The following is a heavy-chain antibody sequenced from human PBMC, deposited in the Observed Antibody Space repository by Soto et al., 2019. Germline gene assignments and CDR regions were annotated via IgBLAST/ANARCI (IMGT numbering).Heavy chain of an antibody. CDR2: ISSSSSYI. CDR3: AREDWNYWFDP. V-gene: IGHV3-21*01. CDR1: GFTFSSYS. Sequence: GGSLRLSCAASGFTFSSYSMNWVRQAPGKGLEWVSSISSSSSYIYYADSVKGRFTISRDNAKNSLYLQMNSLRAEDTAVYYCAREDWNYWFDPWGQGTLVTVSS. J-gene: IGHJ5*02. D-gene: IGHD1-7*01.